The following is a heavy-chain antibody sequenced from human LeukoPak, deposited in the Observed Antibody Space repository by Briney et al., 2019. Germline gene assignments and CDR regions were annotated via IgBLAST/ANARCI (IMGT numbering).Heavy chain of an antibody. Sequence: PGGSLRLSCAASGFTFSSHWMYWVRQAPGKGLVWVSRINSDGSSTSYADSVKGRFTISRDNAKNSLYLQMNSLRAEDTAAYYCARNLKDYYDSNGYFDYWGQGTLVTVSS. CDR1: GFTFSSHW. V-gene: IGHV3-74*01. CDR2: INSDGSST. D-gene: IGHD3-22*01. J-gene: IGHJ4*02. CDR3: ARNLKDYYDSNGYFDY.